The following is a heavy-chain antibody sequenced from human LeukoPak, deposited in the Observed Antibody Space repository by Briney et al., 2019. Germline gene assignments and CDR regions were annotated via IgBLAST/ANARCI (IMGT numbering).Heavy chain of an antibody. V-gene: IGHV3-23*01. Sequence: GGSLRLSCAASGFTFSSYAMSWVRQAPGKGLEWVSAISGSGGSTYYADSVKGRFTISRDNSKNTLYLQMNSLRAEDTAVYYCAKSDWRYYDSSGYSPFDYWGQGTLSPSPQ. CDR1: GFTFSSYA. CDR3: AKSDWRYYDSSGYSPFDY. CDR2: ISGSGGST. D-gene: IGHD3-22*01. J-gene: IGHJ4*02.